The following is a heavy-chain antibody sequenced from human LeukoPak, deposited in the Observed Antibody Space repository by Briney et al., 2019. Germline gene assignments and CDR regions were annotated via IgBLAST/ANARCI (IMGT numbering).Heavy chain of an antibody. J-gene: IGHJ5*02. D-gene: IGHD6-13*01. CDR1: GGSISSSSYY. V-gene: IGHV4-39*07. CDR3: ASFPLVAAAGTGWFDP. Sequence: SETLSLTCTVSGGSISSSSYYWGWIRQPPGKGLEWIVSIYYSGSTYYNPSLKSRVTISVDTSKNQFSLKLSSVTAADTAVYYCASFPLVAAAGTGWFDPWGQGTLVTVSS. CDR2: IYYSGST.